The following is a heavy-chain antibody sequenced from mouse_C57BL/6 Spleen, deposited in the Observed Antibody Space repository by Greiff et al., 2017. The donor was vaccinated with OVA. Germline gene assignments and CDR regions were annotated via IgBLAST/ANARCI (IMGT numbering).Heavy chain of an antibody. CDR1: GFTFSDYY. V-gene: IGHV5-16*01. CDR3: ARSPYYYGSYYFDY. J-gene: IGHJ2*01. CDR2: INYDGSST. D-gene: IGHD1-1*01. Sequence: EVKVVESEGGLVQPGSSMKLSCTASGFTFSDYYMAWVRQVPEKGLEWVANINYDGSSTYYLDSLKSRFIISRDNAKNILYLQMSSLKSEDTATYDCARSPYYYGSYYFDYWGQGTTLTVSS.